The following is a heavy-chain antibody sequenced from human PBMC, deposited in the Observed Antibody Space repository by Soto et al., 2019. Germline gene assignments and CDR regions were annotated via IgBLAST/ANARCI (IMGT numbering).Heavy chain of an antibody. J-gene: IGHJ5*02. CDR3: ARDSFGYSSSWTNWFDP. Sequence: SETLSLTCTVSGGSISSGDYYWSWIRQPPGKGLEWIGYIYYSGSTYYNPSLKSRVTISVDTSKNQFSLKLSSVTAADAAVYYCARDSFGYSSSWTNWFDPWGQGTRVTVSS. CDR1: GGSISSGDYY. D-gene: IGHD6-13*01. CDR2: IYYSGST. V-gene: IGHV4-30-4*01.